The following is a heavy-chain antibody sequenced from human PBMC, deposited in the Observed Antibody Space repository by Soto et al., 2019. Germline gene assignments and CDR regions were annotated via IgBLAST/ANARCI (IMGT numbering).Heavy chain of an antibody. V-gene: IGHV3-23*01. D-gene: IGHD2-15*01. CDR2: VSRGGSA. CDR1: GLTFTSYA. Sequence: GGSLRLSCASSGLTFTSYAMGWGRQAPGKGLECVSVVSRGGSAHYADSVTGRFIVSRDNSKNTLSLQMNSLRADDTAVSYCAKRRGAGGHFDYWGQGALVTVSS. J-gene: IGHJ4*02. CDR3: AKRRGAGGHFDY.